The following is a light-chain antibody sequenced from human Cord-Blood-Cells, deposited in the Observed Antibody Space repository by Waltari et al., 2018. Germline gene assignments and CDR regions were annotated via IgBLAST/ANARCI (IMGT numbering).Light chain of an antibody. J-gene: IGLJ2*01. Sequence: QSALTQPASVSGSPGQSITISCTGTSSHGGSYNLLSWYQQHPGKAPKLMIYEGSKRPSGVSNRFSGSKSGNTAALTISGLQAEDEADYYCCSYAGSSTVVFGGGTKLTVL. CDR3: CSYAGSSTVV. CDR1: SSHGGSYNL. V-gene: IGLV2-23*01. CDR2: EGS.